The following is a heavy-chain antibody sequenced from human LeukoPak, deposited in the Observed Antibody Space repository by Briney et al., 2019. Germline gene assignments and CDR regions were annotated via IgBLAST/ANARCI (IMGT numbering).Heavy chain of an antibody. V-gene: IGHV1-46*01. J-gene: IGHJ3*02. CDR2: INPSGDRT. CDR3: ARDLAAAGTNHDAFDI. D-gene: IGHD6-13*01. CDR1: GYTFTSYY. Sequence: GASVKVSFKATGYTFTSYYMHWVRQAPGQGLEWMGIINPSGDRTSYAQKLQGRVTMTRDRSTSTVYMELSSLRSEDTAVYYCARDLAAAGTNHDAFDIWGQGTMVTVSS.